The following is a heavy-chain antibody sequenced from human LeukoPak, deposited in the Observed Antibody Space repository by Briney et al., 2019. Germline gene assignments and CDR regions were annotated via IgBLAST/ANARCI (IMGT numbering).Heavy chain of an antibody. CDR3: ARESESSGWYDY. J-gene: IGHJ4*02. V-gene: IGHV3-43*02. Sequence: PGGSLRLSCAASGSTVSSNYMSWVRQAPGKGLEWVSLISGDGGSTFYADSVKGRFTISRDNSKNSLYLQMNSLRSDDTALYYCARESESSGWYDYWGQGTLVTVSS. D-gene: IGHD6-19*01. CDR2: ISGDGGST. CDR1: GSTVSSNY.